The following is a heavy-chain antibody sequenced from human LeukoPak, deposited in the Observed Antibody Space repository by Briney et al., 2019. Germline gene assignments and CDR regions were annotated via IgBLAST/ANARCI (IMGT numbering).Heavy chain of an antibody. V-gene: IGHV3-30*03. D-gene: IGHD5-18*01. CDR1: GFTFSSYG. Sequence: TGGSLRLSCAASGFTFSSYGMEWVRQAPGKGLEWVAVISYDGSNKYYADSVKGRFRISRDNAKSSLDLEMNSLRAEDTAVYYCARDPYTAMVLWGQGTLVTVSS. CDR2: ISYDGSNK. J-gene: IGHJ4*02. CDR3: ARDPYTAMVL.